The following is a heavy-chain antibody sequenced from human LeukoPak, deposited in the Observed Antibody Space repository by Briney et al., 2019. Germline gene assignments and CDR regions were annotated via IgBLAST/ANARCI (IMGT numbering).Heavy chain of an antibody. Sequence: GASVKVSCKASGYTFTGYYMHWVRQAPGQGLEWMGWINPNSGGTNYAQKFQGRVTMTRDTSISTAYMELSRLRSDDTAVYYCARESWYYYDSSGYPDYWGQGTLVTVSS. J-gene: IGHJ4*02. V-gene: IGHV1-2*02. CDR1: GYTFTGYY. CDR2: INPNSGGT. CDR3: ARESWYYYDSSGYPDY. D-gene: IGHD3-22*01.